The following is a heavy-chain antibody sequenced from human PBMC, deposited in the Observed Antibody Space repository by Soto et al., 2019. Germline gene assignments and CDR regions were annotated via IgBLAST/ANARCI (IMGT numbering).Heavy chain of an antibody. V-gene: IGHV1-18*04. CDR2: ISAYNGNT. Sequence: ASVKVSCKASGYTFTSYGISWVRQALGQGLEWMGWISAYNGNTNYAQKLQGRVTMTTDTSTSTAYMELRSLRSDDTAVYYCARASYDSSGSSFDYWGQGTLVTVSS. CDR3: ARASYDSSGSSFDY. J-gene: IGHJ4*02. D-gene: IGHD3-22*01. CDR1: GYTFTSYG.